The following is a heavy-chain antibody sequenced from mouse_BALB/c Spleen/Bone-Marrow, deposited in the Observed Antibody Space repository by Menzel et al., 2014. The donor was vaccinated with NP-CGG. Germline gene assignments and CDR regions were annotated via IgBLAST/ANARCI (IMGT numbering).Heavy chain of an antibody. Sequence: VHVKQSGAELVRSGASVKLSCTASGFNIKDYYMHWVKQRPEQGLEWIGWIDPENGDTEYAPKFQGKATMTADTSSSTAYLQLSSLTSEDTAVYYCNGNYYAMDYWGQGTSVTVSS. CDR3: NGNYYAMDY. CDR1: GFNIKDYY. D-gene: IGHD2-1*01. CDR2: IDPENGDT. J-gene: IGHJ4*01. V-gene: IGHV14-4*02.